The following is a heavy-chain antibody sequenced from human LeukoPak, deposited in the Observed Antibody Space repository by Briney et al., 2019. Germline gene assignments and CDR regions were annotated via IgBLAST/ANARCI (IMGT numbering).Heavy chain of an antibody. Sequence: SETLSLTCTVSGGSISSGDYYWSWIRQPPGKGLEWIGYIYYSGSTYYNPSFKSRVTISVDTSKNQFSLKLSSVTAADTAVYYCARSIPRVSFDYWGQGTLVTVSS. V-gene: IGHV4-30-4*01. CDR2: IYYSGST. CDR3: ARSIPRVSFDY. CDR1: GGSISSGDYY. D-gene: IGHD2-21*01. J-gene: IGHJ4*02.